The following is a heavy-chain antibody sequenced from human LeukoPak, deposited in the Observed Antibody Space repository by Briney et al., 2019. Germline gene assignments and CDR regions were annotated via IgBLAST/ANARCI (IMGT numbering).Heavy chain of an antibody. V-gene: IGHV4-34*01. CDR1: GVSFSGYY. J-gene: IGHJ3*02. Sequence: PSETLSLTCAVYGVSFSGYYWSWIRQPPGKGLEWIGEINHSGSTNYNPSLKSRVTISVDTSKNQFSLKLSSVTAADTAVYYCAGRIAVAGNHAFDIWGQGTMVTVSS. D-gene: IGHD6-19*01. CDR3: AGRIAVAGNHAFDI. CDR2: INHSGST.